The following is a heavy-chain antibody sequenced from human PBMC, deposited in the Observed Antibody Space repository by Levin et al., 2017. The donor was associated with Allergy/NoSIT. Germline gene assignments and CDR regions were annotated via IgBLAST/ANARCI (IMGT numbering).Heavy chain of an antibody. Sequence: ASVKVSCKASGYTFTSYYMHWVRQAPGQGLEWMGIINPSGGSTSYAQKFQGRVTMTRDTSTSTVYMELSSLRSEDTAVYYCARYVAVAGWGVNWFDPWGQGTLVTVSS. V-gene: IGHV1-46*01. CDR3: ARYVAVAGWGVNWFDP. J-gene: IGHJ5*02. CDR1: GYTFTSYY. D-gene: IGHD6-19*01. CDR2: INPSGGST.